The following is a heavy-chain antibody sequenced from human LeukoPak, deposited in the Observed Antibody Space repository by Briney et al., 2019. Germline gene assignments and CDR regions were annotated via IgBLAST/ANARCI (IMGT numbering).Heavy chain of an antibody. CDR2: ISSSSSYI. CDR1: GFTFSSYS. J-gene: IGHJ3*02. D-gene: IGHD4-17*01. Sequence: GGSLRLSCAASGFTFSSYSMNWVRQAPGKGLEWVSSISSSSSYIYYADSVKGRFTISRDNAKNSLYLKMNSLRAEDTAVYYCARTITVSTRNGAFDIWGQETMVTVSS. CDR3: ARTITVSTRNGAFDI. V-gene: IGHV3-21*01.